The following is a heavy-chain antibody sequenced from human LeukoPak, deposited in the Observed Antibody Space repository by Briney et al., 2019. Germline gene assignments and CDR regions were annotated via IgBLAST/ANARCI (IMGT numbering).Heavy chain of an antibody. CDR1: GFTFSSYG. J-gene: IGHJ4*02. CDR3: AKIQGYFDY. Sequence: GGSLRLSCAAPGFTFSSYGMSWVRQAPGKGLVWVSAISGSGDRTYYADSVKGRFTISRDNPKNTLYLQLNSLRAEDTAVYYCAKIQGYFDYWGQGTLVTVSS. CDR2: ISGSGDRT. V-gene: IGHV3-23*01.